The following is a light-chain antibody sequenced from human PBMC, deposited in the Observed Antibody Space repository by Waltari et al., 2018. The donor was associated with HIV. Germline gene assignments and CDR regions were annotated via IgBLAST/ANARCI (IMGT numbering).Light chain of an antibody. J-gene: IGLJ2*01. CDR1: SSDIGLYNY. CDR3: SSYTSSSALV. CDR2: EVT. Sequence: SITISCTGTSSDIGLYNYVSWYQQHPGKAPKLMIYEVTDRPSGVSNRFSGSKSGNTASLTISGLQAEDEADYYCSSYTSSSALVFGGGTKLTVL. V-gene: IGLV2-14*01.